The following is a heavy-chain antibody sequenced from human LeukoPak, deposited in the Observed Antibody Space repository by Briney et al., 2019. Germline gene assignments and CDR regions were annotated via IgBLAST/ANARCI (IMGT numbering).Heavy chain of an antibody. V-gene: IGHV3-7*01. CDR2: IKQDGSKK. CDR1: GFPFSSYW. CDR3: AKGAYYYDK. D-gene: IGHD3-22*01. Sequence: PGGSLRLSCVASGFPFSSYWMTWVRQAPGKGLEWVANIKQDGSKKSYVDSVKGRFTISRDNAKNSLYLQMNSLRAEDTAIYYCAKGAYYYDKWGQGTLVTVSS. J-gene: IGHJ4*02.